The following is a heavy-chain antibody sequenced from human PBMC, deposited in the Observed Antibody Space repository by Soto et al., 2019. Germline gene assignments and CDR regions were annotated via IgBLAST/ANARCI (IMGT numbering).Heavy chain of an antibody. CDR2: MNPNSGNT. V-gene: IGHV1-8*01. CDR1: GYTFTSYD. D-gene: IGHD3-10*01. CDR3: ARGINYYASGDDAFDI. Sequence: QVQLVQSGAEVKKPGASVKVSCKASGYTFTSYDINWVRLATRQGLEWMGWMNPNSGNTGYAQKFQGRVTMTRNTSISTAYMELSSLRSEDTAVYYCARGINYYASGDDAFDIWGQGTMVTVSS. J-gene: IGHJ3*02.